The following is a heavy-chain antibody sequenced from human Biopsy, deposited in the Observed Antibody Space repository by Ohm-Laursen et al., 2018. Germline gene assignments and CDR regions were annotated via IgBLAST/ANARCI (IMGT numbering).Heavy chain of an antibody. CDR3: AKINPSSIYYYYGMDV. CDR2: ISGSAGST. V-gene: IGHV3-23*01. Sequence: SLRPSCTASGFTFSNYAMSWVRQAPGKGLEWVSAISGSAGSTNYADSVKGRFTISRDNSKNTLYLQLNSLRAEDTALYYCAKINPSSIYYYYGMDVWGQGTTVTVSS. J-gene: IGHJ6*02. CDR1: GFTFSNYA.